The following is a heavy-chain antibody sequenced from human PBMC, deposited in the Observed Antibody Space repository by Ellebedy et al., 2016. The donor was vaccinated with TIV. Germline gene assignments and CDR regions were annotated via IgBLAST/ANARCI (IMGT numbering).Heavy chain of an antibody. V-gene: IGHV1-18*01. J-gene: IGHJ3*02. CDR2: ISAYNGNT. D-gene: IGHD3-22*01. CDR1: GYTFTSYG. Sequence: AASVKVSCKASGYTFTSYGISWVRQAPGQGLEWMGWISAYNGNTNYAQKLQGRVTMTTDTSTSTAYMELSSLRSEDTAVYYCARPYYYDSSGYYFLDAFDIWGQGTMVTVSS. CDR3: ARPYYYDSSGYYFLDAFDI.